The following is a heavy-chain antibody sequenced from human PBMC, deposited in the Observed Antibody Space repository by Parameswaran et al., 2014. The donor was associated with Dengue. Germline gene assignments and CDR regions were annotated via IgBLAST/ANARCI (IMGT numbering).Heavy chain of an antibody. V-gene: IGHV4-59*01. J-gene: IGHJ5*02. D-gene: IGHD5-18*01. Sequence: RWIRQPPGKGLEWIGYIYYSGSTNYNPSLKSRVTISVDTSKNQFSLMLSSVTAADTAVYYCARIQNWFDPWGQGTLVTVSS. CDR2: IYYSGST. CDR3: ARIQNWFDP.